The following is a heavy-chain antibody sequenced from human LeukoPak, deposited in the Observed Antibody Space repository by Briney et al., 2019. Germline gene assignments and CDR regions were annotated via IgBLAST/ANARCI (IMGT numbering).Heavy chain of an antibody. D-gene: IGHD5-24*01. CDR1: GFTFSSYA. J-gene: IGHJ6*03. CDR3: AKARWQLADYYYYYMDV. CDR2: ISGSGGST. Sequence: PGGSLRLSCAASGFTFSSYAMSWVRQAPGKGLEWVSAISGSGGSTYYADSVKGRFTISRDNSKNTLYLQMNSLRAEDTAIYYCAKARWQLADYYYYYMDVWGKGTTVTVSS. V-gene: IGHV3-23*01.